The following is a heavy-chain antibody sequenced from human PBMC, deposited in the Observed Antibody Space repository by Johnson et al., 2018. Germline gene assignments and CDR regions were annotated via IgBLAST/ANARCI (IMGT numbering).Heavy chain of an antibody. V-gene: IGHV3-13*01. CDR2: IGKAGDT. J-gene: IGHJ3*02. CDR1: GFTFSRYD. Sequence: EVQLVESGGGLVQPGGSLRLSCAASGFTFSRYDMHWVRQTTGKGLEWVSAIGKAGDTYYRGSVKGRFTISRENAKNSLYLQMTSLRAGDTAVYYCVRDPVDAGLSGAFDIWGQGTMVTVSS. D-gene: IGHD7-27*01. CDR3: VRDPVDAGLSGAFDI.